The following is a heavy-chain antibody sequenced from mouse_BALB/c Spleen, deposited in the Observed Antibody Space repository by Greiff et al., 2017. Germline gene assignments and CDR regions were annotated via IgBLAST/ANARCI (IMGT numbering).Heavy chain of an antibody. J-gene: IGHJ4*01. D-gene: IGHD6-1*01. CDR2: IYPGNSDT. V-gene: IGHV1-5*01. Sequence: VQLQQSGTVLARPGASVKMSCKASGYSFTSYWMHWVKQRPGQGLEWIGAIYPGNSDTSYNQKFKGKAKLTAVTSASTAYMELSSLTNEDSAVYYCTIPLLYYYAMDYWGQGTSVTVSS. CDR3: TIPLLYYYAMDY. CDR1: GYSFTSYW.